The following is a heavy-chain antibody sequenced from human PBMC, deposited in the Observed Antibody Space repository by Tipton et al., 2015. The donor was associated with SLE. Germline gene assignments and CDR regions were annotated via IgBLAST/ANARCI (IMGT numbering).Heavy chain of an antibody. CDR2: ISGSGGST. V-gene: IGHV3-23*01. D-gene: IGHD3-16*01. CDR1: GFTFSSYA. Sequence: GSLRLSCAASGFTFSSYAMSWVRQAPGKGLEWVSAISGSGGSTYYADSVKGRFTISRDNSKNTLYLQMNSLRAEDTAVYYCAKDGGTQDDYVWGSSPWYFDYWGQGTLVTVSS. J-gene: IGHJ4*02. CDR3: AKDGGTQDDYVWGSSPWYFDY.